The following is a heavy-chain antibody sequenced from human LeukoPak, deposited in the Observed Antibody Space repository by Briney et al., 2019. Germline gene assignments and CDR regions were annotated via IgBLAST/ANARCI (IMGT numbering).Heavy chain of an antibody. CDR1: GGSISNPNCY. Sequence: PSETLSLTCTVSGGSISNPNCYWGWIRQSPGKGLEWVASIYYTGGTYYNPSLKSRVTISVDTSKNQFSLRLSSVTAADTAIYYCARRNYYFDSWGRGTLVTVSS. CDR2: IYYTGGT. J-gene: IGHJ4*02. CDR3: ARRNYYFDS. V-gene: IGHV4-39*01.